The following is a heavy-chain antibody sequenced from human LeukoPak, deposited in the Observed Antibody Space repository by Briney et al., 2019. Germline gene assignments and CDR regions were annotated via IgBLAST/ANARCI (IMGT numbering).Heavy chain of an antibody. J-gene: IGHJ6*02. D-gene: IGHD3-3*01. CDR3: ARRPEVWSGYYFGGMDV. CDR1: GFSFNNAW. CDR2: IDKISDGGTT. Sequence: GGSLRLSCTPSGTASGFSFNNAWMNWVRQAPGKGLEWVGRIDKISDGGTTAYNVPVKGRFTVSRDDSQSTAYLQWSSLKASDTAMYYCARRPEVWSGYYFGGMDVWGQGTTVTVSS. V-gene: IGHV3-15*07.